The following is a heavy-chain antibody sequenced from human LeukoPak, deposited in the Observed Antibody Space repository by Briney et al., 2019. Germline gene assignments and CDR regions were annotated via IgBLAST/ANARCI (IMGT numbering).Heavy chain of an antibody. Sequence: SETLSLTCTVSGGSISSYYWSWIRQPPGKGLEWIGYIYYSGSTKYNPSLKSRVTISVDTSKNQFSLKLSSLTAADTAVYYCARGRGEGRGIAMVRGVRAPSYNWFDPWGHGTQVTVSS. J-gene: IGHJ5*02. CDR1: GGSISSYY. CDR2: IYYSGST. D-gene: IGHD3-10*01. CDR3: ARGRGEGRGIAMVRGVRAPSYNWFDP. V-gene: IGHV4-59*01.